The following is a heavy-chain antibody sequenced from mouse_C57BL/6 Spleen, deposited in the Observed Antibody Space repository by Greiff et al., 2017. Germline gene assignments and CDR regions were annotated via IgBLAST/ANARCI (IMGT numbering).Heavy chain of an antibody. J-gene: IGHJ3*01. D-gene: IGHD1-1*01. V-gene: IGHV1-61*01. Sequence: QVQLQQPGAELVRPGSSVKLSCKASGYTFTSYWMDWVKQRPGQGLEWIGNIYPSDSETHYNQKFKDKATLTVDKSSSTAYMQLSSLTSEDSAVYYCAREHYGSSYGGFAYWGQGTLVTVSA. CDR1: GYTFTSYW. CDR2: IYPSDSET. CDR3: AREHYGSSYGGFAY.